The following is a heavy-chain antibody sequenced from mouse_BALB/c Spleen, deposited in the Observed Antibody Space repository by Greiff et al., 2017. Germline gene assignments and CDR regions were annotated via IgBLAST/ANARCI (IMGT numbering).Heavy chain of an antibody. V-gene: IGHV5-12-2*01. Sequence: EVKLQESGGGLVQPGGSLKLSCAASGFTFSSYTMSWVRQTPEKRLEWVAYISNGGGSTYYPDTVKGRFTISRDNAKNTLYLQMSSLKSEDTAMYYCARRGDGSRGFAYWGQGTLVTVSA. J-gene: IGHJ3*01. CDR3: ARRGDGSRGFAY. CDR1: GFTFSSYT. CDR2: ISNGGGST. D-gene: IGHD2-3*01.